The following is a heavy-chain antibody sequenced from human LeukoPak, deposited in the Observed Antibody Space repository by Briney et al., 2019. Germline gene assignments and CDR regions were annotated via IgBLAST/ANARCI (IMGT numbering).Heavy chain of an antibody. J-gene: IGHJ4*02. CDR2: IRYDGSNK. D-gene: IGHD3-22*01. V-gene: IGHV3-30*02. CDR3: ARDGTSGYYYAYFDY. Sequence: GGSLRLSCAASGFTFSSYGMHWVRQAPGKGLEWVAFIRYDGSNKYYADSVKGRFTISRDNSKNTLYLQMNSLRAEDTAVYYCARDGTSGYYYAYFDYWGQGTLVTVSS. CDR1: GFTFSSYG.